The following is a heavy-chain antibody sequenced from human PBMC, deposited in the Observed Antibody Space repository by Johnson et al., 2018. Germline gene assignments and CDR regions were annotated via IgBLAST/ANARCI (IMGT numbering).Heavy chain of an antibody. J-gene: IGHJ5*02. D-gene: IGHD3-10*01. CDR2: SWHSGSI. CDR3: ARIHDTMVPS. V-gene: IGHV4-59*12. Sequence: QVQLQESGPGLVKPSETLSLTCPVSGGSISSYYWSWIRQPPGKGLEWVSGISWHSGSIGEADSVKGRFTISRDNAKKTLWLQMNSLTVEDSGVYYCARIHDTMVPSWGQGTLVTVSS. CDR1: GGSISSYY.